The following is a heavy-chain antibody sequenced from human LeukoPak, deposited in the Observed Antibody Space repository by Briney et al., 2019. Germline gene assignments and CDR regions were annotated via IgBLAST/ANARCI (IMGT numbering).Heavy chain of an antibody. CDR2: INPSSGST. Sequence: GASVKVSCKASGSTFTRYYIHWVRQAPGQGLDWMGMINPSSGSTRFAQMFQDRVTMTRDTSTSAVYMELSSLTSEDTAMYYCARAHTSYDILTGYYEFDYWGQGTLVTVSS. CDR3: ARAHTSYDILTGYYEFDY. D-gene: IGHD3-9*01. V-gene: IGHV1-46*01. CDR1: GSTFTRYY. J-gene: IGHJ4*02.